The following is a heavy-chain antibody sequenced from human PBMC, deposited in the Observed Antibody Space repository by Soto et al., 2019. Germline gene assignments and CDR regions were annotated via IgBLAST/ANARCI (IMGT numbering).Heavy chain of an antibody. Sequence: SVKVSCKASGGTFSSYAISWVRQAPGQGLEWMGGIIPIFGTANYAQKFQGRVTITADESTSTAYMELSSLRSEDTAVYYCGRDAGHYDSSRYYFPYWGLGTLVTVSS. CDR3: GRDAGHYDSSRYYFPY. V-gene: IGHV1-69*13. CDR2: IIPIFGTA. CDR1: GGTFSSYA. D-gene: IGHD3-22*01. J-gene: IGHJ4*02.